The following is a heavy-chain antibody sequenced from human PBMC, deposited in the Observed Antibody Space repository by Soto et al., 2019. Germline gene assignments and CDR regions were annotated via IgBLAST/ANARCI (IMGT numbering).Heavy chain of an antibody. Sequence: QLQLQESGSGLVKPSQTLSLTCAVSGGSISSGGYSWSWIRQPPGKGLEWIGYTYHSGSTYCNPSTQSRVTISVDRSKNQCSLKLSSVTAADTAVYYCARGVTTVTTIDYWGQGTLVTVSS. CDR1: GGSISSGGYS. CDR3: ARGVTTVTTIDY. D-gene: IGHD4-17*01. V-gene: IGHV4-30-2*01. J-gene: IGHJ4*02. CDR2: TYHSGST.